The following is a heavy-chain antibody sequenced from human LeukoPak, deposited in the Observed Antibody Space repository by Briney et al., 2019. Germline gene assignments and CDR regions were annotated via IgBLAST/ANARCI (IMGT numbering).Heavy chain of an antibody. Sequence: SETLSLTCTVSGDSISSSSYYWGWIRQPPGKGLEGIGSIYYSGSTYYNPSLKSRVTISVDTSKNQFSLKLSSVTAADTAVYYCARHVGYDFWSGQIHYWGQGTLVTVSS. V-gene: IGHV4-39*01. J-gene: IGHJ4*02. CDR3: ARHVGYDFWSGQIHY. D-gene: IGHD3-3*01. CDR1: GDSISSSSYY. CDR2: IYYSGST.